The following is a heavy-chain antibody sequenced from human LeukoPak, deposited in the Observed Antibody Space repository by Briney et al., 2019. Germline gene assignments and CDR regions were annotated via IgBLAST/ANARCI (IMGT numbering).Heavy chain of an antibody. CDR2: INHSGST. Sequence: SETLSLTCAVYGGSFSGYYWSWIRQPPGKGLEWIGEINHSGSTNYNPSLKSRVTISVDTSKNQFSLKLSSATAADTAVYYCARSESFHDYDILTGYYRGYFQHWGQGTLVTVSS. CDR3: ARSESFHDYDILTGYYRGYFQH. J-gene: IGHJ1*01. D-gene: IGHD3-9*01. CDR1: GGSFSGYY. V-gene: IGHV4-34*01.